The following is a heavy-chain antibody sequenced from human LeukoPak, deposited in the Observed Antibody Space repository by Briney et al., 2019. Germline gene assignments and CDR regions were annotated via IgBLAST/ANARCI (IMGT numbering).Heavy chain of an antibody. D-gene: IGHD6-6*01. V-gene: IGHV4-59*08. CDR3: ARHPSIAAHTRLFLIDY. CDR1: GGSISSYY. CDR2: IYYSGST. J-gene: IGHJ4*02. Sequence: SETLSLTCTVSGGSISSYYWSWIRQPPGKGLEWIGYIYYSGSTNYNPSLKSRVTISVDTSKNQFSLKLSSVTAADTAVYYCARHPSIAAHTRLFLIDYWGQGTLVTVSS.